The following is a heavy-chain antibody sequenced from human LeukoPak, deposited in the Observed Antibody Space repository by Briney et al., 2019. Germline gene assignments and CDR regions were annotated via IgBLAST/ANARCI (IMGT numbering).Heavy chain of an antibody. CDR1: GGTFSNYV. V-gene: IGHV1-69*05. CDR2: IIPMFGSA. Sequence: ASVKVSCKASGGTFSNYVTSWVRQAPGQGLEWMGGIIPMFGSATYSEKFQGRVTITTDESTSTGYMEMSRLTSEDTAVYYCARGQYYGSETYWHSKWFDPWGQGTPVTVSS. D-gene: IGHD3-10*01. J-gene: IGHJ5*02. CDR3: ARGQYYGSETYWHSKWFDP.